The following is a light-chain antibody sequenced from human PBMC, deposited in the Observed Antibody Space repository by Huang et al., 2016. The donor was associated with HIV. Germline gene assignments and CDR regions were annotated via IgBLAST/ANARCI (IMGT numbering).Light chain of an antibody. Sequence: EIVLTQSPATVSLSPGERATLSCRASQSISSYLAWYQQKPGQAPRLLIYDASSRAIGIPDKFSGSGSGTDVTLTISSLEPEDVAVYYCQQRTNWPTFGRGTKVEIK. CDR2: DAS. V-gene: IGKV3-11*01. J-gene: IGKJ4*02. CDR1: QSISSY. CDR3: QQRTNWPT.